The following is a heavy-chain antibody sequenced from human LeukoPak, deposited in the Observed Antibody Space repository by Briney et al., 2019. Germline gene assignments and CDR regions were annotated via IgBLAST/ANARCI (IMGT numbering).Heavy chain of an antibody. Sequence: PGGSLRLSCAASGFTFSSYGMHWVRQAPGKGLEWVAFIRFDGSYKYYADSVKGRFTISRDNSKNTLYLQMNSLRAEDTAVYYCAKDPIVVGNYYYYHMDVWGKGTTVTISS. CDR3: AKDPIVVGNYYYYHMDV. CDR1: GFTFSSYG. CDR2: IRFDGSYK. V-gene: IGHV3-30*02. D-gene: IGHD3-22*01. J-gene: IGHJ6*03.